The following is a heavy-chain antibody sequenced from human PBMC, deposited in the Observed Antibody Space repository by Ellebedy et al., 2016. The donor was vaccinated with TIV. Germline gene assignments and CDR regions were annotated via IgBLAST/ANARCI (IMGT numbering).Heavy chain of an antibody. Sequence: SETLSLTXTVSGGSISSSSYYWGWIRQPPGKGLEWIGSIYYSGSTYYNPSLKSRVTISVDTSKNQFSLKLSSVTAAYTAVYYCARDLCSSTRCLYYYYGMEVWGQGTTVTVSS. CDR1: GGSISSSSYY. V-gene: IGHV4-39*07. D-gene: IGHD2-2*01. J-gene: IGHJ6*02. CDR3: ARDLCSSTRCLYYYYGMEV. CDR2: IYYSGST.